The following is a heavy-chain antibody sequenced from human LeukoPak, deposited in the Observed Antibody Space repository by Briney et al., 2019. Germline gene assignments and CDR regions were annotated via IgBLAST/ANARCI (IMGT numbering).Heavy chain of an antibody. CDR1: GYSISSGYY. CDR3: AKVLLWFGEYFQH. CDR2: IYHSGST. V-gene: IGHV4-38-2*02. J-gene: IGHJ1*01. Sequence: SETLSLTCTVSGYSISSGYYWGWIRQPPGMGLEWIGSIYHSGSTYYNPSLKSRVTISVDTSKNQFSLKLSSVTAADTAVYYCAKVLLWFGEYFQHWGQGTLVTVSS. D-gene: IGHD3-10*01.